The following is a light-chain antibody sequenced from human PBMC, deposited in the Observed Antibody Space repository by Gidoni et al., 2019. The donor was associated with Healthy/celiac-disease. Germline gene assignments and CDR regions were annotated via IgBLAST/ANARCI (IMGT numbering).Light chain of an antibody. Sequence: DIQLTQSPSFLAASVGARVTITCRASQGISSYLAWYQQKLGTAPNLLIHASSTLQSGVPSRFSGSGSGTEFTLTISCLQPEDFATYYCQQLNSYPFTFGGXTKVEIK. CDR2: ASS. J-gene: IGKJ4*01. V-gene: IGKV1-9*01. CDR3: QQLNSYPFT. CDR1: QGISSY.